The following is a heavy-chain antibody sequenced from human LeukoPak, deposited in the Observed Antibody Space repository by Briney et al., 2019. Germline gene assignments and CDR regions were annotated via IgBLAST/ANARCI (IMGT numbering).Heavy chain of an antibody. CDR1: GGTFSSYA. CDR2: IIPIFGTA. CDR3: ARDWRSSSWYRDYYYYYYMDV. Sequence: ASVKVSCKASGGTFSSYAISWVRQAPGQGLEWMGGIIPIFGTANYAQKFQGRVTITADESTSTAYMELSSLRSEDTAGYYCARDWRSSSWYRDYYYYYYMDVWGKGTTVTVSS. V-gene: IGHV1-69*13. D-gene: IGHD6-13*01. J-gene: IGHJ6*03.